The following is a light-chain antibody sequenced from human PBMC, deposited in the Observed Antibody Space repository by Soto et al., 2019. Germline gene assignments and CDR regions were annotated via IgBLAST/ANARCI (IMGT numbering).Light chain of an antibody. V-gene: IGLV2-14*03. CDR1: ARDIGGYQF. J-gene: IGLJ2*01. CDR3: ASYSSGETPVV. CDR2: DVT. Sequence: QSALTQPASVSGSPGQSITISCTGTARDIGGYQFVSWYQQHPDKAPKLIIVDVTKRPSGISSRFSASKSGTTASLTISGLLPEDEAQYYCASYSSGETPVVFGGGTKLTVL.